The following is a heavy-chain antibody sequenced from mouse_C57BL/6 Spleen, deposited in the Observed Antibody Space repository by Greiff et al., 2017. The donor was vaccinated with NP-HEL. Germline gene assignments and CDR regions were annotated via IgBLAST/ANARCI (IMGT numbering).Heavy chain of an antibody. CDR2: INYDGSST. D-gene: IGHD1-1*01. Sequence: EVMLVESEGGLVQPGSSMKLSCTASGFTFSDYYMAWVRQVPEKGLEWVATINYDGSSTYYLDSLKSRFIISRDNAKNILYLQMSSLKSEDTATYYCAREGGSSYVDYWGQGTTLTVSS. CDR1: GFTFSDYY. CDR3: AREGGSSYVDY. V-gene: IGHV5-16*01. J-gene: IGHJ2*01.